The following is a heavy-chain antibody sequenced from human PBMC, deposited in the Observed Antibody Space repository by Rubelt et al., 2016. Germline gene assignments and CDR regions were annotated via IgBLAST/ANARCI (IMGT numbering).Heavy chain of an antibody. CDR1: GGSISSYY. J-gene: IGHJ6*02. V-gene: IGHV4-59*01. CDR2: IYYSGST. Sequence: QVQLQESGPGLVKPSETLSLTCTVSGGSISSYYWSWLRQPPGKGLEWIGYIYYSGSTNYNPSLSSRVTISVDTSKNQFSLKLSSVTAADTAVYYCARWNYYYYGMDVWGQGTTVTVSS. CDR3: ARWNYYYYGMDV.